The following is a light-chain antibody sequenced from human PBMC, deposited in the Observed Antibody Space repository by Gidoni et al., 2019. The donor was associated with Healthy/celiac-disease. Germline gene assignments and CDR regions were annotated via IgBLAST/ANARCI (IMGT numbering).Light chain of an antibody. CDR2: LGS. Sequence: DIVSTQSPLSLPFTPGEPAYISCRSSQSLLHSNGYNYLDWYLQKQGQSPQLLIYLGSNRASGVPDRFSGSGSGTDFTLKISRVEAEDVGVYYCMQALQTPPYTFGQGTKLEIK. V-gene: IGKV2-28*01. CDR1: QSLLHSNGYNY. CDR3: MQALQTPPYT. J-gene: IGKJ2*01.